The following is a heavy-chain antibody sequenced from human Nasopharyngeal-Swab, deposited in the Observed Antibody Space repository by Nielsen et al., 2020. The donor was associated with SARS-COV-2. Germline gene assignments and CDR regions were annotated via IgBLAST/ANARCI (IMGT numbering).Heavy chain of an antibody. J-gene: IGHJ6*03. Sequence: SDTLSLTCAVYGGSFSGYYWSWIRQPPGKGLEWIGEINHSGSTNYNPSLKSRVTISVDTSKNQFSLKLSSVTAADTAVYYCARGPLPRYCSGGSCYSRYYYYMDVWGKGTTVTVSS. D-gene: IGHD2-15*01. CDR1: GGSFSGYY. CDR2: INHSGST. CDR3: ARGPLPRYCSGGSCYSRYYYYMDV. V-gene: IGHV4-34*01.